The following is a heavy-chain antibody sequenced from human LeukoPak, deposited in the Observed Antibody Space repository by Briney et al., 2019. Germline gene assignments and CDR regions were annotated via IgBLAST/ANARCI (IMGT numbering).Heavy chain of an antibody. CDR2: ISGDGGST. D-gene: IGHD5-24*01. CDR3: AKDIRDRVEMATNYLDY. Sequence: GGSLRLSCAASGFTFDDYAMHWVRQAPGKGLEWVSLISGDGGSTYCADSVKGRFTISRGNSKNSLYLQMNSLRTEDTALYYCAKDIRDRVEMATNYLDYWGQGTLVTVSS. V-gene: IGHV3-43*02. J-gene: IGHJ4*02. CDR1: GFTFDDYA.